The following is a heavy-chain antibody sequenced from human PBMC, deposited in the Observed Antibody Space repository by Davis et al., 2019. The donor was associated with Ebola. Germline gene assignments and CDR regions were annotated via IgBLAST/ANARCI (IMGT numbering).Heavy chain of an antibody. D-gene: IGHD6-13*01. CDR3: ARAHIADNWFDP. CDR1: GFTFSDYY. J-gene: IGHJ5*02. CDR2: ISSSGSTI. Sequence: PGRSLRLSCAASGFTFSDYYMSWIRQAPGKGLEWVSYISSSGSTIYYADSVKGRFTISRDNAKNSLFLQMNSLRAEDTAVYYCARAHIADNWFDPWGLGTLVTVSS. V-gene: IGHV3-11*01.